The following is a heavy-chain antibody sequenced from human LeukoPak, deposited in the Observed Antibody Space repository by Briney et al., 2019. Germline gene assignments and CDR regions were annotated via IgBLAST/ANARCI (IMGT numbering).Heavy chain of an antibody. Sequence: GGSLRLSCAASGFTFSSYSMNWVRQAPGKGLEWVSSISSSSSYIYYADSVKGRFTISRDNAKNSLYLQMNSLRAEDTAVYYCARDKGPVRGFYYDYYMDVWGKGTTVTVSS. V-gene: IGHV3-21*01. CDR3: ARDKGPVRGFYYDYYMDV. CDR2: ISSSSSYI. J-gene: IGHJ6*03. CDR1: GFTFSSYS. D-gene: IGHD3-10*01.